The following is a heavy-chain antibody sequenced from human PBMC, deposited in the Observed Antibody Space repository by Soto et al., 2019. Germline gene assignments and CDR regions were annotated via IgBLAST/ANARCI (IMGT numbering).Heavy chain of an antibody. D-gene: IGHD3-22*01. CDR2: IVVGSGNT. J-gene: IGHJ4*02. CDR3: AAPREYYYDSSGYDY. Sequence: SVKVSCKASGFTFTSSAVQWVRQARGQRLEWIGWIVVGSGNTNYAQKFQERVTITRDMSTSTAYMELSSLRSEDTAVYYCAAPREYYYDSSGYDYWGQGTLVTV. CDR1: GFTFTSSA. V-gene: IGHV1-58*01.